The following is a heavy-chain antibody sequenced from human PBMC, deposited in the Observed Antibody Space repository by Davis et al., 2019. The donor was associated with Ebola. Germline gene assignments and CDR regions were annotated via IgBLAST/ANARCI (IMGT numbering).Heavy chain of an antibody. Sequence: GESLKISCAASGFTFTTYAMSWIRQAPGKGLEWVSYISSSSSYTNYADSVKGRFTISRDNAKNSLYLQMNSLRDEDTAVYYCARGKMATIPDYFDYWGQGTLVTVSS. CDR3: ARGKMATIPDYFDY. V-gene: IGHV3-11*06. CDR1: GFTFTTYA. CDR2: ISSSSSYT. J-gene: IGHJ4*02. D-gene: IGHD5-24*01.